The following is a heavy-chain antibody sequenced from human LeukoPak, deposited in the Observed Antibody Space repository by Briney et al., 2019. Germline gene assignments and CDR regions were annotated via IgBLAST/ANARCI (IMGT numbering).Heavy chain of an antibody. CDR3: AELGITMIGGV. D-gene: IGHD3-10*02. Sequence: PGGSLTLSCTASGFTFRDYYVTWIRQAPGKGLEWVSYIRSSGSSTAYADSVKRRFAISRDNAKHSLYLQMNSLRAEDTAVYYCAELGITMIGGVWGKGTTVTISS. CDR1: GFTFRDYY. CDR2: IRSSGSST. J-gene: IGHJ6*04. V-gene: IGHV3-11*04.